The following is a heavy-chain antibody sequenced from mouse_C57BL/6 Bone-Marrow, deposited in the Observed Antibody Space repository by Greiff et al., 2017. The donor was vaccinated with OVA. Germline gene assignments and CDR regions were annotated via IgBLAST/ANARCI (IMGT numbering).Heavy chain of an antibody. CDR3: ARECYYYGSSPYWYFDV. V-gene: IGHV1-9*01. CDR1: GYTFTGYW. D-gene: IGHD1-1*01. J-gene: IGHJ1*03. Sequence: VQGVESGAELMKPGASVKLSCKATGYTFTGYWIEWVKQRPGHGLEWIGEILPGSGSTNYNEKFKGKATFTADTSSNTAYMQLSSLTTEDSAIYYCARECYYYGSSPYWYFDVWGTGTTVTVSS. CDR2: ILPGSGST.